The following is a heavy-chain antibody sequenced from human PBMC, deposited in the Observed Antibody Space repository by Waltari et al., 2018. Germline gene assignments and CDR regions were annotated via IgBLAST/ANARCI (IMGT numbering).Heavy chain of an antibody. D-gene: IGHD4-17*01. Sequence: QVQLQQWGAGLLKPSETLSLTCAVYGGSFSGYYWSWIRQPPGTGLEWIGEINHSGSTNYNPSLKSRVTISVDTSKNQFSLKLNSVTAADTAVYYCARGPLTTVTLIYYYYGMDVWGQGTTVTVSS. CDR3: ARGPLTTVTLIYYYYGMDV. J-gene: IGHJ6*02. V-gene: IGHV4-34*01. CDR2: INHSGST. CDR1: GGSFSGYY.